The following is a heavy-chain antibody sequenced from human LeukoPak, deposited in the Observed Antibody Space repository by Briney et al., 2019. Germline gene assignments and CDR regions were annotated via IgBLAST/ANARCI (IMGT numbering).Heavy chain of an antibody. D-gene: IGHD3/OR15-3a*01. J-gene: IGHJ6*03. CDR1: GASISYKY. CDR2: INHSGST. V-gene: IGHV4-34*01. CDR3: ARQKGTGRTPKYYMDV. Sequence: SETLSLTCTVSGASISYKYWSWIRQPPGKGLEWIGEINHSGSTNYNPSLKSRVTISVDTSKNQFSLKLSSVTAADTAVYYCARQKGTGRTPKYYMDVWGKGTTVTVSS.